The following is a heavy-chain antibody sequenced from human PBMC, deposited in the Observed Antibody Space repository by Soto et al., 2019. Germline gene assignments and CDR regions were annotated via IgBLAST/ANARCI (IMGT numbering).Heavy chain of an antibody. J-gene: IGHJ3*02. CDR3: ARDAEYSSGWTLAFDI. D-gene: IGHD6-19*01. Sequence: GGSLRLSCVGSGFNFRSYSMNWVRQAPGKGLEWISYISSSSSSIDYADSVKGRFAISRDNAKDSLYLQMNSLRDEDTAVYYCARDAEYSSGWTLAFDIWGQGTMVTVSS. CDR1: GFNFRSYS. V-gene: IGHV3-48*02. CDR2: ISSSSSSI.